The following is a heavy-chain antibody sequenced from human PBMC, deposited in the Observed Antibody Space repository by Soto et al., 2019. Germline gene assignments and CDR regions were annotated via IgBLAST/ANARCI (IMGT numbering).Heavy chain of an antibody. CDR3: ARGYSSSWPSSY. D-gene: IGHD6-13*01. Sequence: QVQLQQWGAGLLKPSETLSLTCAVYGGSFSGYYWSWIRHPPGTGLGWIGEINHSGSTNYNPSLKSRVTISVDTSKNQFSLKLSSVTAADTAVYYCARGYSSSWPSSYWGQGTLVTVSS. V-gene: IGHV4-34*01. CDR2: INHSGST. J-gene: IGHJ4*02. CDR1: GGSFSGYY.